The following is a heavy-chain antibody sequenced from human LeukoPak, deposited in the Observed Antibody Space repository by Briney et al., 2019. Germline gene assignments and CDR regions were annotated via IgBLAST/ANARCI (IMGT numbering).Heavy chain of an antibody. CDR2: INPNSGGT. V-gene: IGHV1-2*02. Sequence: ASVTVSFKASAYTFTVYYMHLVRQAPGQGREWMGWINPNSGGTNYAQKFQGRVTMTRDTSISTAYMELSRLRSDDTAVYYCARGSFGVGKGYYYYMDVWGKGTTVTISS. D-gene: IGHD3-10*01. CDR1: AYTFTVYY. J-gene: IGHJ6*03. CDR3: ARGSFGVGKGYYYYMDV.